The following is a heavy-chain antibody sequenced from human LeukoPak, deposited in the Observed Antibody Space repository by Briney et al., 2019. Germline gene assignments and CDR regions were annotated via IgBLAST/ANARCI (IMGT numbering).Heavy chain of an antibody. J-gene: IGHJ3*02. Sequence: GGSLRLSCAASGFTFSSYAMSWVRQAPGKGLEWVSVIYSGGSTYYADSVKGRFTISRDNSKNTLYLQMNSLRAEDTAVYYCARHQGGPNIAVAYDAFDIWGQGTMVTVSS. D-gene: IGHD6-19*01. V-gene: IGHV3-66*04. CDR2: IYSGGST. CDR3: ARHQGGPNIAVAYDAFDI. CDR1: GFTFSSYA.